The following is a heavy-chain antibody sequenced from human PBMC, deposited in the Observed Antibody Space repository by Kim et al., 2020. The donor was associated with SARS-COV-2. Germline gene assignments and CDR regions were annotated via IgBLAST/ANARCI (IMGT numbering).Heavy chain of an antibody. D-gene: IGHD3-3*01. V-gene: IGHV3-43*02. CDR2: ISGDGGST. CDR1: GFTFDDYA. Sequence: GGSLRLSCAASGFTFDDYAMHWVRQAPGKGLEWVSLISGDGGSTYYADSVKGRFTISRDNSKNSLYLQMNSLRTEDIALYYCAKDNGRARSYYDFWSGYYTNWFDPWGQGTLVTVSS. J-gene: IGHJ5*02. CDR3: AKDNGRARSYYDFWSGYYTNWFDP.